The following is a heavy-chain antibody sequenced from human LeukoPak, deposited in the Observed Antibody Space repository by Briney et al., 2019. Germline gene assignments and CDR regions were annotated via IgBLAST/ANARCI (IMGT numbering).Heavy chain of an antibody. V-gene: IGHV4-61*02. CDR1: GGSISSGSYY. D-gene: IGHD6-13*01. CDR3: ARLGSSWNEYYYYYYYMDV. CDR2: IYTSGST. Sequence: SQTLSLTCTVSGGSISSGSYYWSWIRQPAGKGRVWIGRIYTSGSTNYNPSLKSRVTISVDTSKNQFSLKLSSVTAADTAVYYCARLGSSWNEYYYYYYYMDVWGKGTTVTVSS. J-gene: IGHJ6*03.